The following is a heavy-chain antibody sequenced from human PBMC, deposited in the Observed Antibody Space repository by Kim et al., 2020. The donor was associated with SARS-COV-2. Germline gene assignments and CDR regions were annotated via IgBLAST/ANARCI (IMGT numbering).Heavy chain of an antibody. CDR3: TTVVSSSPTDLFDY. Sequence: GGSLRLSCAASGFTFSNAWMSWVRQAPGKGLEWVGRIKSKTDGGTTDYAAPVKGRFTISRDDSKNTLYLQMNSLKTEDTAVYYCTTVVSSSPTDLFDYWGQGTLVTVSS. CDR1: GFTFSNAW. J-gene: IGHJ4*02. V-gene: IGHV3-15*01. CDR2: IKSKTDGGTT. D-gene: IGHD6-13*01.